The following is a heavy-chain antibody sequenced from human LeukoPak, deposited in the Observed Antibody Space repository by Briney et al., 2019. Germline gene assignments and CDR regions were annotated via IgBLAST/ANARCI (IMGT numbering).Heavy chain of an antibody. CDR1: GFTFSSYA. D-gene: IGHD4-23*01. CDR3: ASLSLAHTVVGGGLDY. CDR2: ISYDGSNK. J-gene: IGHJ4*02. V-gene: IGHV3-30-3*01. Sequence: PRGSLRLSCAASGFTFSSYAMHWVCQAPGKGLEWVALISYDGSNKYYADSVEGRFTISRDNSKNTLYLQMNSLRAEDTAVYYCASLSLAHTVVGGGLDYWGQGTLVTDSS.